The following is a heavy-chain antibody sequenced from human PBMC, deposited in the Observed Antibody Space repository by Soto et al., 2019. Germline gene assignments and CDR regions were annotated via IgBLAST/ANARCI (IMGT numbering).Heavy chain of an antibody. CDR1: GFTFNSYA. Sequence: DVQVLESGGDLVQPGGSLRLSCAASGFTFNSYAMSWVRQAPGKGLEWVSSVSAGGDMTYYSDSVKGRFTISRDNSNNARFLQMSSLRNKDMALYYSARGDRGGSGSPSSYCYSGLDVWGQGTTVTVS. V-gene: IGHV3-23*01. CDR3: ARGDRGGSGSPSSYCYSGLDV. CDR2: VSAGGDMT. J-gene: IGHJ6*02. D-gene: IGHD3-10*01.